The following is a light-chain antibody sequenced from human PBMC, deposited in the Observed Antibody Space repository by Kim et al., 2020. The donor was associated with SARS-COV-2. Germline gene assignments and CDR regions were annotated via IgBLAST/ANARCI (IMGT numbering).Light chain of an antibody. CDR3: HQYEDWPT. CDR1: QSVSRN. Sequence: LSASPGERVTLSCRASQSVSRNLAWYQQKPGQAPRLLMYGASTRATGFPARFSGSGSGTEFTLTISSLQSEDFALYFCHQYEDWPTFGQGTKLEIK. J-gene: IGKJ2*01. V-gene: IGKV3-15*01. CDR2: GAS.